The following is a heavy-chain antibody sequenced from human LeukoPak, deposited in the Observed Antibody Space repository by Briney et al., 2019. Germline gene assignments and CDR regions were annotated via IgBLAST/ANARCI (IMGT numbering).Heavy chain of an antibody. J-gene: IGHJ3*02. V-gene: IGHV3-20*04. Sequence: GGSLRLSCGASGFXFDDYGMSWVRQAPGKGLEWVSLINWNCGSTGYADTVKGRSTISRDNDKNSLYLKMNSLGAEDTALYYCARPLTGDDAFDIWGQGTMVTVSS. D-gene: IGHD7-27*01. CDR1: GFXFDDYG. CDR2: INWNCGST. CDR3: ARPLTGDDAFDI.